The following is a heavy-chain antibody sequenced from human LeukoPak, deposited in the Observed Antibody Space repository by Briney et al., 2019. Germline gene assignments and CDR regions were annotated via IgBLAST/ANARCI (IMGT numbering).Heavy chain of an antibody. CDR3: ARDRGWQLVIDY. J-gene: IGHJ4*02. Sequence: SVKLSCKTFGYTFTGYYMHWVRQAPGQGLEWMGWINPNSGGTNYAQKFQGRVTMTRDTSISTAYMELSRLRSDDTAVYYCARDRGWQLVIDYWGQGTLVTVSS. CDR2: INPNSGGT. V-gene: IGHV1-2*02. CDR1: GYTFTGYY. D-gene: IGHD6-6*01.